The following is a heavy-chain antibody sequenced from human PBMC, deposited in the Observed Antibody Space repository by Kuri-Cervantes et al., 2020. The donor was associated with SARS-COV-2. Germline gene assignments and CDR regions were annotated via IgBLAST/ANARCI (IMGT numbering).Heavy chain of an antibody. J-gene: IGHJ4*02. CDR3: ARHLGWELPSDY. D-gene: IGHD1-26*01. CDR2: IFPGDSDT. Sequence: GESLKISCKGSGYSFISYWIGWVRQMPGKGLEWMGIIFPGDSDTTYSPSFQSQVTISADKSISTAYLQWSSLKASDTAMYYCARHLGWELPSDYWGQGTLVTVSS. V-gene: IGHV5-51*01. CDR1: GYSFISYW.